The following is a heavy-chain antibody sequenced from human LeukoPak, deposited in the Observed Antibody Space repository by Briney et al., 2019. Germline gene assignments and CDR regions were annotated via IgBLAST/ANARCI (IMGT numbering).Heavy chain of an antibody. CDR1: GYTFTSYY. Sequence: ASVKVSCKASGYTFTSYYMHWVRQAPGQGLEWMGWISAYNGNTNYAQKLQGRVTMTTDTSTSTAYMELRSLRSDDTAVYYCARLTVTTVGYYFDYWGQGTLVTVSS. V-gene: IGHV1-18*04. J-gene: IGHJ4*02. CDR3: ARLTVTTVGYYFDY. CDR2: ISAYNGNT. D-gene: IGHD4-23*01.